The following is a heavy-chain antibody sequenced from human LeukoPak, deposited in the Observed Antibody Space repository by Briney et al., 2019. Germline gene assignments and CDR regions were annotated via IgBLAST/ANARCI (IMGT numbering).Heavy chain of an antibody. CDR3: AKASDYNNYIDF. CDR2: VSGNGQST. J-gene: IGHJ4*02. CDR1: GFTFTRYA. Sequence: PGGSLRLSCATSGFTFTRYAMSWVRQAPGRGLDWLSSVSGNGQSTFYADSVKGRFTISRDFSKNTLYLQMSNLRAEDTARYYCAKASDYNNYIDFWGQGILVTVSS. D-gene: IGHD6-25*01. V-gene: IGHV3-23*01.